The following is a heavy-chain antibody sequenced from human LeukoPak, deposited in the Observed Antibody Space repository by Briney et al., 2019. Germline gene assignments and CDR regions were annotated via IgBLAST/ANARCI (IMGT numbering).Heavy chain of an antibody. D-gene: IGHD3-10*01. CDR3: ARGCYYGSGSYYIGYYYYGMDV. CDR1: GYTFTSYG. V-gene: IGHV1-18*01. CDR2: ISAYNGNT. Sequence: ASVKVPCKASGYTFTSYGISWVRQAPGQGLEWMGWISAYNGNTNYAQKLQGRVTMTTDTSTSTAYMELRSLRSDDTAVYYCARGCYYGSGSYYIGYYYYGMDVWGQGTTVTVSS. J-gene: IGHJ6*02.